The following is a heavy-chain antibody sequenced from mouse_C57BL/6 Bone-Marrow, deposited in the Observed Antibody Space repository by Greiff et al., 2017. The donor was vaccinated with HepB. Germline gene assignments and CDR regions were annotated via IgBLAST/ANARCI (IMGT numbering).Heavy chain of an antibody. CDR1: GFTFSSYA. CDR3: ARDQQLRLLAWFAY. V-gene: IGHV5-4*01. D-gene: IGHD3-2*02. J-gene: IGHJ3*01. CDR2: ISDGGSYT. Sequence: VQLKESGGGLVKPGGSLKLSCAASGFTFSSYAMSWVRQTPEKRLEWVATISDGGSYTYYPDNVKGRFTISRDNAKNNLYLQMSHLKSEDTAMYYCARDQQLRLLAWFAYWGQGTLVTVSA.